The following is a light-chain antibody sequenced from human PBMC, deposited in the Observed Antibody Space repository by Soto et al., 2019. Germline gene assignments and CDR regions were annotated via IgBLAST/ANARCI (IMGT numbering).Light chain of an antibody. Sequence: IQMAHSPSTLSASLGDSVTITCRASQDIGSWLAWYQQKPGKAPNLLIYEASSLESGVPARFSGSGSGTEFSLTISSLQPDDFATYYCQQYNSYSRTFGQGTKVDIK. CDR1: QDIGSW. J-gene: IGKJ1*01. V-gene: IGKV1-5*03. CDR2: EAS. CDR3: QQYNSYSRT.